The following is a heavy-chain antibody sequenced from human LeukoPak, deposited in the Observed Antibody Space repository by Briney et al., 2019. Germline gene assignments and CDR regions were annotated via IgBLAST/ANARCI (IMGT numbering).Heavy chain of an antibody. D-gene: IGHD3/OR15-3a*01. V-gene: IGHV4-59*12. Sequence: SETLSLTCTVSGGSISRYYWSWIRQPPGKGLEWIGYIYSSGSTNYNPSLKSRVTMSVDTSKNQFSLKLSSVTAADTAVYYCARVFRRAFDIWGQGTMVTVSS. CDR1: GGSISRYY. J-gene: IGHJ3*02. CDR2: IYSSGST. CDR3: ARVFRRAFDI.